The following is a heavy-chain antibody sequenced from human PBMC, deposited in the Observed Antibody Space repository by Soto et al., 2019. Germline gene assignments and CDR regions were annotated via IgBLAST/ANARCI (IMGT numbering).Heavy chain of an antibody. Sequence: EVQLVESGGGFVQPGGSLRLSCAASGLSFSDHYMDWVRQAPGRGLEWVGRIRNRANSYATEYAASVEGRFTSSREDSKNSLYLQRNSLKIEDTAVYYCASSWFGVSKYFDYWGQGILVTVSS. D-gene: IGHD3-10*01. V-gene: IGHV3-72*01. CDR2: IRNRANSYAT. CDR3: ASSWFGVSKYFDY. CDR1: GLSFSDHY. J-gene: IGHJ4*02.